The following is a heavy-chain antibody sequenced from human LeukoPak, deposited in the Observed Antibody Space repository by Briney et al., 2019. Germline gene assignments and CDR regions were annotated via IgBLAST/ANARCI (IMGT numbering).Heavy chain of an antibody. V-gene: IGHV4-39*01. D-gene: IGHD3-9*01. CDR3: ARHSVDFPYDISPYYFDY. CDR1: GGSISSYY. J-gene: IGHJ4*02. Sequence: SETLSLTCTVSGGSISSYYWGWIRQPPGKGLEWIGSIYYSGSTYYNPSLKSRVTISVDTSKNQFSLKLSSVTAADTAVYYCARHSVDFPYDISPYYFDYWGQGTLVTVSS. CDR2: IYYSGST.